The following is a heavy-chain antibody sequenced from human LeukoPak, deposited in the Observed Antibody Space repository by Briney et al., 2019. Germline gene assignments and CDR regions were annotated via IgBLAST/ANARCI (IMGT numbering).Heavy chain of an antibody. D-gene: IGHD3-22*01. CDR2: ISGSGGST. CDR3: AKDRIPDYYDSSGPIGY. CDR1: GFTFSSSA. V-gene: IGHV3-23*01. Sequence: GGSLRLSCAASGFTFSSSAMSWVRQAPGKGLEWVSAISGSGGSTYYADSAKGRFSIYRDNSKNTLYLQMNSLRAEDTSVYYCAKDRIPDYYDSSGPIGYWGQGTLVTVSS. J-gene: IGHJ4*02.